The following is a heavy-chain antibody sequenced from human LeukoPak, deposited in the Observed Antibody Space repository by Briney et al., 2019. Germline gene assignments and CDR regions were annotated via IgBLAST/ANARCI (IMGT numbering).Heavy chain of an antibody. CDR1: GYSISSGYY. Sequence: PSETLSLTCVVSGYSISSGYYWGWIRQPPGKGLEWIGSIYHGGATLYNPSLKSRVTISVDTSKNQFSLKLTSVTAADTAVYYCAREGGTALFDFWGQGTLVTVSS. CDR3: AREGGTALFDF. J-gene: IGHJ4*02. CDR2: IYHGGAT. D-gene: IGHD1-1*01. V-gene: IGHV4-38-2*02.